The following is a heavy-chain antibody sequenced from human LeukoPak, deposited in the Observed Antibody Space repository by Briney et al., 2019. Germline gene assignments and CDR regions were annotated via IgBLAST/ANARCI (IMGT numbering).Heavy chain of an antibody. D-gene: IGHD2-15*01. V-gene: IGHV3-23*01. CDR2: IGGSGGST. Sequence: PGGSLRLSCAASGFTFSSYAMSWVRQAPGKGLEWVSAIGGSGGSTYYADSVKGRFTISRDNSKNTLYLQMNSLRAEDTAVYYCAKDQVVVVAATDYWGQGTLVTVSS. CDR3: AKDQVVVVAATDY. CDR1: GFTFSSYA. J-gene: IGHJ4*02.